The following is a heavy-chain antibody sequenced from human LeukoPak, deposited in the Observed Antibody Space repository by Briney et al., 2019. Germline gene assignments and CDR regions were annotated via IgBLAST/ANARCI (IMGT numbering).Heavy chain of an antibody. D-gene: IGHD3-22*01. CDR3: AKACPGATMIDYYYYYMDV. J-gene: IGHJ6*03. CDR2: ISGSGGST. V-gene: IGHV3-23*01. CDR1: GFTVSSYY. Sequence: GGSLTLSCAASGFTVSSYYMSWVRQAPGKGLEWVSAISGSGGSTYYADSVKGRFTISRDNSKNTLYLQMNSLRAEDTAVYYCAKACPGATMIDYYYYYMDVWGKGTTVTVSS.